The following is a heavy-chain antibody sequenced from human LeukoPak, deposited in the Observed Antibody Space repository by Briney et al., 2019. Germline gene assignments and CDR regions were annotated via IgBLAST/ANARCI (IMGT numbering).Heavy chain of an antibody. CDR3: AVGPVRSGYYYVEFDY. V-gene: IGHV4-59*08. Sequence: SETLSLTCTVSGGSISSYYWGRIRQPPGKGLEWIGYIYYSGSTNYNPSLKSRVTISVDTSKNQFSLKLSSVTAADTAVYYCAVGPVRSGYYYVEFDYWGQGTLVTVSS. D-gene: IGHD3-22*01. CDR2: IYYSGST. CDR1: GGSISSYY. J-gene: IGHJ4*02.